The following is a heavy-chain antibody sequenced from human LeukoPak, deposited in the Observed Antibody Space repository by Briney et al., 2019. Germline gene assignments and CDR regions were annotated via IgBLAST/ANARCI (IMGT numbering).Heavy chain of an antibody. D-gene: IGHD4-23*01. CDR2: INPNSGGT. Sequence: GASVKVSCKASGYTFTGYYMHWVRQAPGQGLEWMGWINPNSGGTNYAQKFQGRVTMTRDTSISTAYMELSRLRSDDTAVYYCARDLYGGNSEFHFDYWGQGTLVTVSS. V-gene: IGHV1-2*02. J-gene: IGHJ4*02. CDR1: GYTFTGYY. CDR3: ARDLYGGNSEFHFDY.